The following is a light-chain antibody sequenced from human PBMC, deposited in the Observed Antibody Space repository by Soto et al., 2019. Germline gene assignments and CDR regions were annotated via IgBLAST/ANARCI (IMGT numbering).Light chain of an antibody. V-gene: IGLV2-14*01. J-gene: IGLJ2*01. Sequence: QSVLTQPASVSGSPGQSITISCTGTSSDVGGYNYVSWYQQHPGKAPKLMIYEVSNRPSGVSNRFSGSKSGNTASLTISGLQAEDEADYYCSLYTSSSTFVFGGGTKVTVL. CDR3: SLYTSSSTFV. CDR1: SSDVGGYNY. CDR2: EVS.